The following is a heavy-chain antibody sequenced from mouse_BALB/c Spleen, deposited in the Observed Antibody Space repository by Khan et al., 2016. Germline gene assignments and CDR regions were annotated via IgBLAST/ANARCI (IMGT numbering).Heavy chain of an antibody. J-gene: IGHJ4*01. CDR3: ARTGDYPDYAMDY. Sequence: QIQLVQSGPELKKPGETVKISCKASEYTFTNYGMNWVKQAPGKGLKWMGWINTNTGEPTYAEEFKGRFAFSLEASASTAYLQINNLKNEESATYFCARTGDYPDYAMDYWGQGTSVTVSS. V-gene: IGHV9-3*02. D-gene: IGHD2-13*01. CDR2: INTNTGEP. CDR1: EYTFTNYG.